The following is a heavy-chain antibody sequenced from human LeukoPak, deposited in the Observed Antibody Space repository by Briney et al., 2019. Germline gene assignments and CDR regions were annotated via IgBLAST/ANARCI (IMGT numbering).Heavy chain of an antibody. Sequence: KASETLSLTCAVYGRSFSGYYWSWIRQPPGKGLEWIGYIYYSGSTNYNPSLKSRVTISVDTSKNQFSLKLSSVTAADTAVYYCATSGLLGTWFDPWGQGTLVTVSS. CDR3: ATSGLLGTWFDP. CDR2: IYYSGST. J-gene: IGHJ5*02. V-gene: IGHV4-59*01. CDR1: GRSFSGYY. D-gene: IGHD7-27*01.